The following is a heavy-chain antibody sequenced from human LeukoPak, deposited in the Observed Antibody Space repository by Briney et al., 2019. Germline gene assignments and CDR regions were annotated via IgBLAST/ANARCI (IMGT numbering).Heavy chain of an antibody. J-gene: IGHJ4*02. D-gene: IGHD3-22*01. CDR2: ISSSGSTI. CDR3: ARDLRDYYYDSSGYSHFDY. V-gene: IGHV3-11*01. Sequence: GGSLRLSCAASGFTFSDYYMSWIRQAPGKGLEWVSYISSSGSTICYADSVKGRFTISRDNAKNSLYLQMNSLRAEDMAVYYCARDLRDYYYDSSGYSHFDYWGQGTLVTVSS. CDR1: GFTFSDYY.